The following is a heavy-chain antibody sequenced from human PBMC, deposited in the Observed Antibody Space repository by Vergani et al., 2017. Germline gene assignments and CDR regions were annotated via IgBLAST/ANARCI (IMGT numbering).Heavy chain of an antibody. CDR2: ISAYNGNT. V-gene: IGHV1-18*01. J-gene: IGHJ3*02. CDR1: GYTFTSYG. D-gene: IGHD4-11*01. CDR3: ASPKDGKYDYRDHDAFDI. Sequence: QVQLVQSGAEVKKPGASVKVSCKASGYTFTSYGISWVRQAPGQGLEWMGWISAYNGNTNYAQKLQGRVTMTTDTSTSTAYMELRSLRSDDTAVYYCASPKDGKYDYRDHDAFDIWGQGTMVTVYS.